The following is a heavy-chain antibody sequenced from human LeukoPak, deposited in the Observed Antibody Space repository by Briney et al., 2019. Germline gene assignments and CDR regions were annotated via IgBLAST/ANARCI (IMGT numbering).Heavy chain of an antibody. CDR3: ARYRPLYYDSSGYCFDP. CDR1: GYSISSGYY. D-gene: IGHD3-22*01. J-gene: IGHJ5*02. V-gene: IGHV4-38-2*02. CDR2: IYYSGST. Sequence: PSETLSLTCTVSGYSISSGYYWGWIRQPPGKGLEWIGSIYYSGSTYYNPSLKSRVTISVDTSKNQFSLKLSSVTAADTAVYYCARYRPLYYDSSGYCFDPWGQGTLVTVSS.